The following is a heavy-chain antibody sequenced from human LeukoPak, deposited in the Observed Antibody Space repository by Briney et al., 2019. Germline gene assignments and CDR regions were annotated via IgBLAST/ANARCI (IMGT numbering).Heavy chain of an antibody. CDR2: ISACNGNT. CDR1: GYTFTSYG. V-gene: IGHV1-18*01. CDR3: ARGLDYGEGPSFDY. Sequence: GASVKVSCKAFGYTFTSYGISWVRQAPGQGLEWMGWISACNGNTNYAQKLQGRVTMTTDTSTSTAYTELRSLRSDDTAVYYCARGLDYGEGPSFDYWGQGTLVTVSS. J-gene: IGHJ4*02. D-gene: IGHD4-17*01.